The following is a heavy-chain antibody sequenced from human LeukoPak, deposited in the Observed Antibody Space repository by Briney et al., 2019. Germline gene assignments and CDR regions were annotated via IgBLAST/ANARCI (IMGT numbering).Heavy chain of an antibody. Sequence: ASETLSLTCTVSGGSISSSSYYWTWIRQPAGKGLEWIGRIYTSGSTNFNPSLKSRVTMSVDTSKNQFSLKLSSVTAADTAVYFCARGGYYGSGNDFRFDPWGQGTLVTVSS. CDR2: IYTSGST. D-gene: IGHD3-10*01. CDR1: GGSISSSSYY. V-gene: IGHV4-61*02. J-gene: IGHJ5*02. CDR3: ARGGYYGSGNDFRFDP.